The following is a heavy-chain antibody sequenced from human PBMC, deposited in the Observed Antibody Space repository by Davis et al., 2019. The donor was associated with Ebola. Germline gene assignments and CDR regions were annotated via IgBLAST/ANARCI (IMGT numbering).Heavy chain of an antibody. CDR3: ARDLWQHPRYGMDV. CDR1: GFTFSSYD. J-gene: IGHJ6*02. D-gene: IGHD6-13*01. V-gene: IGHV3-13*01. Sequence: PGGSLRLSCAASGFTFSSYDMHWVRQATGKGLEWVSAIGTAGDTYYPGSVKGRFTISRDNAKNTLYLQMNSLRAEDTAVYYCARDLWQHPRYGMDVWGQGTTVTVSS. CDR2: IGTAGDT.